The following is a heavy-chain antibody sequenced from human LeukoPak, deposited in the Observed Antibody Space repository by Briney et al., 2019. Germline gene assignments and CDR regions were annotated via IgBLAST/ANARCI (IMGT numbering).Heavy chain of an antibody. D-gene: IGHD2-2*02. V-gene: IGHV4-59*01. CDR2: IYYSGST. CDR3: AKAADGVPPGKPLNWFDP. CDR1: GVSISSYY. Sequence: SETLSLTCTVSGVSISSYYWSWIRQPPGKGLEWIGYIYYSGSTNYNPSLKSRVTISVDTSKNQFSLKLSSVTAADTAVYYCAKAADGVPPGKPLNWFDPWGQGTLVTVSS. J-gene: IGHJ5*02.